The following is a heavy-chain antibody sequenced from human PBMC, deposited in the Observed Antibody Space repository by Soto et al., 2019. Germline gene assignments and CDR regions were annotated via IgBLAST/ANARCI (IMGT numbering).Heavy chain of an antibody. D-gene: IGHD1-1*01. CDR1: GGTFSSYT. Sequence: QVQLVQSGAEVKKPGSSVKVSCKASGGTFSSYTISWVRQAPGQGLEWMGRIIPILGIANYAQKFQGRVTITADKSTSTAYMVLSSLRSDDTAVYYCARGLLPSLGYHWFDPWGQGTLVTVSS. J-gene: IGHJ5*02. V-gene: IGHV1-69*02. CDR2: IIPILGIA. CDR3: ARGLLPSLGYHWFDP.